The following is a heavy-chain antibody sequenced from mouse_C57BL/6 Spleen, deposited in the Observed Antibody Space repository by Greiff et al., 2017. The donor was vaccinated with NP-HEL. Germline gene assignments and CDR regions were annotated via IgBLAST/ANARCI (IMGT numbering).Heavy chain of an antibody. Sequence: EVMLVESGGGLVKPGGSLKLSCAASGFTFSSYAMSWVRQTPEKRLEWVATISDGGSYTYYPDNVKGRFTISRDNAKNNLYLQMSHLKSEDTAMYYCARDRELGRDYAMDYWGQGTSVTVSS. J-gene: IGHJ4*01. CDR3: ARDRELGRDYAMDY. CDR2: ISDGGSYT. D-gene: IGHD4-1*01. CDR1: GFTFSSYA. V-gene: IGHV5-4*01.